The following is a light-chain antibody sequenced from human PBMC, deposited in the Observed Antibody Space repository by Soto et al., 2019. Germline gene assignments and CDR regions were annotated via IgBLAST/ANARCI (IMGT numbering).Light chain of an antibody. CDR1: QGISND. CDR3: QKYNSALWT. V-gene: IGKV1-27*01. CDR2: AAS. J-gene: IGKJ1*01. Sequence: DIQMTQSPSSLSASVGDRVTITCRASQGISNDVAWYQQKPGKVPKLLIYAASTLQSGVPSRFSGSGSGTDFTITISSLQPEDVATYYCQKYNSALWTFGQGTKVEIK.